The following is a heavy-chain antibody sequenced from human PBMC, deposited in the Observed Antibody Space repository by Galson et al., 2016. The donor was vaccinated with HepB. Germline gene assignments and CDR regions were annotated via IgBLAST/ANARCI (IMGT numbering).Heavy chain of an antibody. Sequence: SVKVSCKASGYTFTGHYMHWVRQAPGQGLEWVGWISPDSGATNTAQKFRGRVTMASDTSIRTVYMELSRLTSDDTGVYYCARGVPTNDGGPDIIVVATLLAYWGQGTLVTVSS. CDR2: ISPDSGAT. CDR1: GYTFTGHY. V-gene: IGHV1-2*02. J-gene: IGHJ4*02. CDR3: ARGVPTNDGGPDIIVVATLLAY. D-gene: IGHD2-2*01.